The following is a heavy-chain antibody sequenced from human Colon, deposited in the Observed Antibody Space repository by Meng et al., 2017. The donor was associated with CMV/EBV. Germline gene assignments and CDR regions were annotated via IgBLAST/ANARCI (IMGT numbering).Heavy chain of an antibody. CDR1: GFTFTTFW. CDR3: ARGYCNPLNCYAGGGY. CDR2: IKEDGSGQ. D-gene: IGHD2-2*01. V-gene: IGHV3-7*04. Sequence: GESLKISCAASGFTFTTFWMTWVRQAPGKGLQWVANIKEDGSGQWYVDSVKGRFTISRDNAKQSVYLQMDSLRVEDTAVYYCARGYCNPLNCYAGGGYWGQGALVTVSS. J-gene: IGHJ4*02.